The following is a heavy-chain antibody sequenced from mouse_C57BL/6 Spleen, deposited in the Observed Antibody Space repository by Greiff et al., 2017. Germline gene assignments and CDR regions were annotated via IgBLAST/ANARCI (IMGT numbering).Heavy chain of an antibody. V-gene: IGHV1-15*01. J-gene: IGHJ2*01. CDR3: TRSGGLYYFDY. CDR2: IDPETGGT. Sequence: VKLVESGAELVRPGASVTLSCKASGYTFTDYEMHWVKQTPVHGLEWIGAIDPETGGTAYNQKFKGKAILTADKSSSTAYMELRSLTSEDSAVYYCTRSGGLYYFDYWGQGTTLTVSS. CDR1: GYTFTDYE. D-gene: IGHD1-3*01.